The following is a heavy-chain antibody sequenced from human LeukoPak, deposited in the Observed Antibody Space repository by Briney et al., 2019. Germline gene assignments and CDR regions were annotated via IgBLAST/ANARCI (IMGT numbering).Heavy chain of an antibody. CDR3: ARDTYYYYDSSGQTDY. V-gene: IGHV3-30*04. Sequence: PGKSLRLSCAASGFIFSSYAMHWVRQAPGKGLEWVTFISYDGSKKAFADSVKGRFTISRDNSQNTVYLQMNGLRPEDSAMYYCARDTYYYYDSSGQTDYWGQGTLVTVSS. CDR2: ISYDGSKK. CDR1: GFIFSSYA. J-gene: IGHJ4*02. D-gene: IGHD3-22*01.